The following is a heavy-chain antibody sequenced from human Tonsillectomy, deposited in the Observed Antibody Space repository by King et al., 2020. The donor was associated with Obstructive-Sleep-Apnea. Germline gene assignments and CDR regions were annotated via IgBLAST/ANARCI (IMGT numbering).Heavy chain of an antibody. CDR3: ARAPHSLAAADS. J-gene: IGHJ4*02. V-gene: IGHV5-51*01. CDR2: IYAGDSDS. Sequence: VKLVESGAELKKPGESVKISCKGSGYSFTTNWITWVRQMPGKGLEWMGVIYAGDSDSRYSPSFQGLVTMSVDKSTSTAYLQWSSLKASDTGMYYCARAPHSLAAADSWGQGTLVTVSS. D-gene: IGHD6-13*01. CDR1: GYSFTTNW.